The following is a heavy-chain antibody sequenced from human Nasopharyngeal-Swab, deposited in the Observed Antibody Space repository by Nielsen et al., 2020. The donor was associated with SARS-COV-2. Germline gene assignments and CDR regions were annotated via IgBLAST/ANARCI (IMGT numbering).Heavy chain of an antibody. J-gene: IGHJ6*03. CDR2: IKQDGSEK. CDR1: GFTFSSYW. Sequence: GESLKISCAASGFTFSSYWMSWVRQAPGKRLEWVANIKQDGSEKYYVDSVKGRFTISRDNAKNSLYLQMNSLRAEDTAVYYCAREVLESYYYYYYMDVWGKGTTVTVSS. CDR3: AREVLESYYYYYYMDV. V-gene: IGHV3-7*03. D-gene: IGHD3-3*01.